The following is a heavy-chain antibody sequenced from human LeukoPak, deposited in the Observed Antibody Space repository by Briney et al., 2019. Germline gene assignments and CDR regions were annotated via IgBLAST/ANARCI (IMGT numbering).Heavy chain of an antibody. J-gene: IGHJ6*03. Sequence: SVKVSCKASGGTFSSYAISWVRQAPGQGLEWMGGIIPIFGTANYAQKFQGRVTITADESTSTAYMELSSLRSEDTAVYYCAKTGGDSVLYYYYMDVWGKGTTVTVSS. CDR2: IIPIFGTA. D-gene: IGHD3-10*01. CDR1: GGTFSSYA. CDR3: AKTGGDSVLYYYYMDV. V-gene: IGHV1-69*13.